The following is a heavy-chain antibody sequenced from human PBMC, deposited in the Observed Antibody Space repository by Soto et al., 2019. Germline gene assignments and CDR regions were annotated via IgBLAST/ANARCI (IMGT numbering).Heavy chain of an antibody. CDR1: GFTFSSYE. V-gene: IGHV3-48*03. CDR3: ARDTAMANYYYYGMDV. Sequence: EVQLVESGGGLVQPGGSLRLSCAASGFTFSSYEMNWVRQAPGQGLEWVSYISSSGSTIYYADSVKGRFTISRDNAKNSLYLKMNSLRAEDTAVYYCARDTAMANYYYYGMDVWGQGTTVTVSS. J-gene: IGHJ6*02. CDR2: ISSSGSTI. D-gene: IGHD5-18*01.